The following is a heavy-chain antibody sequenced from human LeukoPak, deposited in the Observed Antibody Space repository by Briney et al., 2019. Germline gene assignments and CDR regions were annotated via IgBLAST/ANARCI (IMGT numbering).Heavy chain of an antibody. Sequence: PGGSLRLSCAASGFTFSSYPMSWVRQAPGKGLECVSAISGSGGSTHCADSIKGRFTVSRDNSKNTLFLQMDSLRAEDTAVYYCAKLVLPAAIISPYNWFDPWGQGTLVIVSS. D-gene: IGHD2-2*01. CDR1: GFTFSSYP. CDR2: ISGSGGST. V-gene: IGHV3-23*01. J-gene: IGHJ5*02. CDR3: AKLVLPAAIISPYNWFDP.